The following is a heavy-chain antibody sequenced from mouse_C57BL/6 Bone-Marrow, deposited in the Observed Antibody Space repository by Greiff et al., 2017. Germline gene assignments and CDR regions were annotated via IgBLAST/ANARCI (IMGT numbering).Heavy chain of an antibody. V-gene: IGHV1-55*01. CDR2: IYPGSGRT. Sequence: VQLQQPGAELVKPGASVKMSCKASGYTFTSYWITWVKQMPGQGLEWIGDIYPGSGRTNYNEKFKSKAILTVDTSSNTAYMQLSSLTSEDSAVFYCARSGPLGRSFDYWGQGTTLTVSS. CDR3: ARSGPLGRSFDY. CDR1: GYTFTSYW. J-gene: IGHJ2*01. D-gene: IGHD4-1*01.